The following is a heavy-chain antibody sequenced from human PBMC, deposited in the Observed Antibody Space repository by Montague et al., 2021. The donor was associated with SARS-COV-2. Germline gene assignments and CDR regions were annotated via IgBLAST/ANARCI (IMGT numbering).Heavy chain of an antibody. CDR3: ARGRVGISMILVVTGYSYYFDY. Sequence: SETLSLTCAVYGGSFTGDYWNWIRLPPGQGLEWNGEISHSGSTNYNPSLKSRVTISVDTSKNQFSLKLRSMTAADTAVYYCARGRVGISMILVVTGYSYYFDYWGQGTLVTVSS. V-gene: IGHV4-34*01. CDR2: ISHSGST. D-gene: IGHD3-22*01. J-gene: IGHJ4*02. CDR1: GGSFTGDY.